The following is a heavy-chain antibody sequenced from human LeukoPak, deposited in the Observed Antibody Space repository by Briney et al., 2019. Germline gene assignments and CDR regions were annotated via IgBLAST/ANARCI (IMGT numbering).Heavy chain of an antibody. J-gene: IGHJ4*02. Sequence: GRSLRLSCAASGFTFSSYAMHWVRQAPGKGLEWVAVISYDGSNKYYADSVKGRFTISRDNSKNTLYLQMNSLGAEDTAVYYCARVEVLLYWGQGTLVTVSS. V-gene: IGHV3-30*04. CDR1: GFTFSSYA. CDR3: ARVEVLLY. CDR2: ISYDGSNK.